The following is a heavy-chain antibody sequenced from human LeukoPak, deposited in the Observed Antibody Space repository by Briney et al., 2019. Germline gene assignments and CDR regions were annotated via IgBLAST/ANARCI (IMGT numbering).Heavy chain of an antibody. CDR2: INHSGST. J-gene: IGHJ4*02. CDR1: GGSFSGYY. Sequence: SETLPLTCAVYGGSFSGYYWSWIRQPPGKGLEWIGEINHSGSTNYNPSLKSRVTISVDTSKNQFSLKLSSVTAADTAVYYCARHGGYSSGWYRYWGQGTLVTVSS. CDR3: ARHGGYSSGWYRY. D-gene: IGHD6-19*01. V-gene: IGHV4-34*01.